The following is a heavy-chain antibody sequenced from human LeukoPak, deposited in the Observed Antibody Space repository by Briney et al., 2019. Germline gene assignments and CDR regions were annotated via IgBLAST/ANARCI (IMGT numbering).Heavy chain of an antibody. CDR2: IRYDGSNK. J-gene: IGHJ4*02. V-gene: IGHV3-30*02. CDR1: GFTFSSYG. CDR3: VLEPNSAFDY. D-gene: IGHD3-3*01. Sequence: PGGSLRLSCAASGFTFSSYGMHWVRQAPGKGLEWVAFIRYDGSNKYYADSVRGRFTISRDNSKNTLYLQMNSLRAEDTAVYYPVLEPNSAFDYWGQGTLVTVSS.